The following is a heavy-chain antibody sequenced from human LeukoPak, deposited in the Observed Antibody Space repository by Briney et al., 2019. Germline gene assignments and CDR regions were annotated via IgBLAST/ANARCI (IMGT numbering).Heavy chain of an antibody. D-gene: IGHD2-15*01. CDR1: GFTFSSYG. V-gene: IGHV3-30*03. Sequence: GGSLRLSCAASGFTFSSYGMHWVRQAPGKGLEWVAVISYDGSNKYYADSVKGRFTISRDNSKNTLYLQMNSLRAEDTAVYYCARDIGDCSSGRCYSGYIDYWGQGTLVTVSS. J-gene: IGHJ4*02. CDR3: ARDIGDCSSGRCYSGYIDY. CDR2: ISYDGSNK.